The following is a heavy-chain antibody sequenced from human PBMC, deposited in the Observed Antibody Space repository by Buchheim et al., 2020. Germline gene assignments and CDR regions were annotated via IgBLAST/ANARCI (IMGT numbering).Heavy chain of an antibody. CDR2: ISSSGSTI. Sequence: EVQLVESGGGLVQPGGSLRLSCAASGFTFSSYEMNWVRQAPGKGLEWVSYISSSGSTIYYADSVKGRFTISRDNAKHSLYLQMNSLRAEDTAVYDCAREPHLVVTATYFDYWGQGTL. D-gene: IGHD2-21*02. J-gene: IGHJ4*02. V-gene: IGHV3-48*03. CDR3: AREPHLVVTATYFDY. CDR1: GFTFSSYE.